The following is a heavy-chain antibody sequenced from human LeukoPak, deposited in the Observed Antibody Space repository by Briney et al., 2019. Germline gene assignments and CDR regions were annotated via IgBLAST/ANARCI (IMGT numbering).Heavy chain of an antibody. J-gene: IGHJ6*02. CDR2: ISAYNGNT. D-gene: IGHD1-26*01. CDR3: ARVGGLYSGSYYSYYYGMDV. Sequence: ASVKLSCKASGYTFTSYGISWVRQAPGQGLEWMGWISAYNGNTNYAQKLQGRVTMATDTSTSTAYMELRSLRSDDTAVYYCARVGGLYSGSYYSYYYGMDVWGQGTTVTVS. CDR1: GYTFTSYG. V-gene: IGHV1-18*01.